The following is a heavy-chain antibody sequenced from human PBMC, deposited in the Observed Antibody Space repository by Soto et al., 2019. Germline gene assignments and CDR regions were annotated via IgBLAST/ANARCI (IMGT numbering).Heavy chain of an antibody. CDR3: AQGRRIVDN. V-gene: IGHV3-7*01. CDR1: GFTFSSYW. Sequence: EVQLVESGGGLVQPGGSLRLSCAASGFTFSSYWMSWVRQAPGKGLEWVANIKEDGSEKYYVDSVKGRFTISRDNAKISLYLQLNRLRAEATAVYYCAQGRRIVDNWGQGTLVTVSS. J-gene: IGHJ4*02. D-gene: IGHD2-15*01. CDR2: IKEDGSEK.